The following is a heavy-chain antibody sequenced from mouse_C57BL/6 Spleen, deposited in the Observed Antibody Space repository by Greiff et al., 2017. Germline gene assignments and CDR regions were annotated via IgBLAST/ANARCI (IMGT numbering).Heavy chain of an antibody. V-gene: IGHV5-9*01. CDR3: ARSYYYGSSYDY. D-gene: IGHD1-1*01. CDR1: GFTFSSYT. J-gene: IGHJ2*01. Sequence: DVHLVESGGGLVKPGGSLKLSCAASGFTFSSYTMSWVRQTPEKRLEWVATISGGGGNTYYPDSVKGRFTSSRDNAKNTLYLQMSSLRSEDTALYYCARSYYYGSSYDYWGQGTTLTVSS. CDR2: ISGGGGNT.